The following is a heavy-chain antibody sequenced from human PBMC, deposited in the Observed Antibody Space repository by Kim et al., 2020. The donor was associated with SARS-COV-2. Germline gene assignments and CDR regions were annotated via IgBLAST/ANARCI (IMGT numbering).Heavy chain of an antibody. V-gene: IGHV3-53*01. CDR1: GFTVSSNY. CDR3: ARELVRGVIVYFDC. Sequence: GGSLRLSCAASGFTVSSNYMSWVRQAPGKGLEWVSVIYSGGSTYYADSVKGRFTISRDNSKNTLYLQMNSLRAEDTAVYYCARELVRGVIVYFDCWGQGTLVTVSS. J-gene: IGHJ4*02. CDR2: IYSGGST. D-gene: IGHD3-10*01.